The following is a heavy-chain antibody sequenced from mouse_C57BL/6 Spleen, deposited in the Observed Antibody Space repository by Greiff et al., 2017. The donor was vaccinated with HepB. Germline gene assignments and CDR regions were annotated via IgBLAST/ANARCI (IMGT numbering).Heavy chain of an antibody. CDR3: ARGDAVVAHYYAMDY. Sequence: QVQLQQSGAELVRPGSSVKLSCKASGYTFTSYWMHWVKQRPIQGLEWIGNIDPSDSETHYNQKFKDKATLTVDKSSSTAYMQLSSLTSEDSAVYYCARGDAVVAHYYAMDYWGQGTSVTVSS. CDR2: IDPSDSET. D-gene: IGHD1-1*01. CDR1: GYTFTSYW. V-gene: IGHV1-52*01. J-gene: IGHJ4*01.